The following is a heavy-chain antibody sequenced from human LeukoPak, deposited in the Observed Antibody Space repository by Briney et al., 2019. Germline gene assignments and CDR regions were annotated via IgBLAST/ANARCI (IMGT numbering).Heavy chain of an antibody. CDR3: ARGGWEDAGQEVPDY. D-gene: IGHD1-26*01. CDR2: IRYDGSNK. J-gene: IGHJ4*02. V-gene: IGHV3-30*02. Sequence: GGSLRLSCAASGFTFSSYGMHWVRQAPGKGLEWVAFIRYDGSNKYYADSVKGRFTISRDNSKNTLYLQMNSLRAEDTAVYYCARGGWEDAGQEVPDYWGQGTLVTVSS. CDR1: GFTFSSYG.